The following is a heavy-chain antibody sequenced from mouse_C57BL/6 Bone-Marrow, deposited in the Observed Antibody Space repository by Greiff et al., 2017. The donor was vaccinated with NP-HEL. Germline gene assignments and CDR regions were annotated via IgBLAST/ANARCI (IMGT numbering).Heavy chain of an antibody. D-gene: IGHD1-1*01. J-gene: IGHJ2*01. CDR2: IHPNSGST. Sequence: VQLQQPGAELVKPGASVKLSCKASGYTFTSYWMHWVKQRPGQGLEWIGMIHPNSGSTNYNEKFKSKATLTVDKSSSTAYMQLSSLTSEDSAVYYCARERNYYGYYFDYWGQGTTLTVSS. V-gene: IGHV1-64*01. CDR1: GYTFTSYW. CDR3: ARERNYYGYYFDY.